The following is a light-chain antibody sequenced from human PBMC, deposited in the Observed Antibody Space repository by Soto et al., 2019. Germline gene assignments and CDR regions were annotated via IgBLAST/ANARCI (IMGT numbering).Light chain of an antibody. CDR2: AAS. CDR3: QQLNTYPCT. CDR1: QGISSY. V-gene: IGKV1-9*01. Sequence: DIQLTKSPSFLSESVGDRVTITCRTSQGISSYLAWYQQKPGKAPMLLIYAASTLQSGVPSRFSGSESGTEFTLTISSLQPEDFATYYCQQLNTYPCTFGGGTKVDIK. J-gene: IGKJ4*01.